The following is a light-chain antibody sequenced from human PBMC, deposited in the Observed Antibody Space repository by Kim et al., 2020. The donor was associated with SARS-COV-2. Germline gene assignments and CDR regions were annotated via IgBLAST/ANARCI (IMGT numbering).Light chain of an antibody. CDR3: SSYTASSTFV. Sequence: GQSVTVTGAGPGGDVCGFNVVSWYQRHPGKAPNLIIYDVAKRPSGVSDRFSASKSGDTASLTISGLQADDEADYYCSSYTASSTFVFGTGTKVTVL. CDR1: GGDVCGFNV. V-gene: IGLV2-14*03. J-gene: IGLJ1*01. CDR2: DVA.